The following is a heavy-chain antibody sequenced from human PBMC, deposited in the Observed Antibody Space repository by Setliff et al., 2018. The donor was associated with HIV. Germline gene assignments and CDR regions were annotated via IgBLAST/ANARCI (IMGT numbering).Heavy chain of an antibody. CDR1: GGSFSGYY. V-gene: IGHV4-34*01. CDR2: INHNGYT. CDR3: AREGAYIAAAYGMDV. D-gene: IGHD6-13*01. J-gene: IGHJ6*02. Sequence: SETLSLTCAVYGGSFSGYYWTWVRQPPGKGLEWIGEINHNGYTKFNPSLKSRLTISVDTSKNQFSMKLKSVTAADTAVYYCAREGAYIAAAYGMDVWGQGTTVTVSS.